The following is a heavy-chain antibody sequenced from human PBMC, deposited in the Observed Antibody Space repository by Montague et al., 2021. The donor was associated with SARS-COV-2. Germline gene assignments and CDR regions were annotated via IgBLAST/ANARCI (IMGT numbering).Heavy chain of an antibody. CDR1: AGSISTNSYY. D-gene: IGHD3-10*01. J-gene: IGHJ5*02. CDR3: ARLWYFYVSGSYKNSWFDP. V-gene: IGHV4-39*02. Sequence: SETLSLTCTVSAGSISTNSYYWAWIRQPPGKGLEWIGSISYSGGTYFNPSLESRLTMSVDTSKNHFSLKLSSVTAADTAVYYCARLWYFYVSGSYKNSWFDPWGQGTRVTVSS. CDR2: ISYSGGT.